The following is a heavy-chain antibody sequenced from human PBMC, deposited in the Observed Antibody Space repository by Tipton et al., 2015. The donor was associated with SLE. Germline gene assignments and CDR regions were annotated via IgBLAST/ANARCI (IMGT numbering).Heavy chain of an antibody. CDR1: GGSISSHY. V-gene: IGHV4-59*08. CDR3: ARNEQLDYFDY. D-gene: IGHD6-13*01. J-gene: IGHJ4*02. Sequence: TLSLTCTVSGGSISSHYWSWIRQPPGKGLEWIGYIYFTGSTNYNPSLKSRVTISVDMSKNQFSLKLSSVTAADTAVYYCARNEQLDYFDYWGQGTLVTVSS. CDR2: IYFTGST.